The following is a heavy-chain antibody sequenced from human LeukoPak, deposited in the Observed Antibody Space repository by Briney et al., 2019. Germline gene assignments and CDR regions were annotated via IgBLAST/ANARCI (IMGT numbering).Heavy chain of an antibody. D-gene: IGHD3-3*01. V-gene: IGHV3-23*01. CDR3: ARGSRFGVVGRDAFDI. J-gene: IGHJ3*02. Sequence: GGSLRLSCAASGFTFSSYGMSWVRQAPGKGLEWVSAISGSGGSTYYADSVKGRFTISRDNAKNSLYLQVNSLRAEDTAVYYCARGSRFGVVGRDAFDIWGQGTVVTVSS. CDR2: ISGSGGST. CDR1: GFTFSSYG.